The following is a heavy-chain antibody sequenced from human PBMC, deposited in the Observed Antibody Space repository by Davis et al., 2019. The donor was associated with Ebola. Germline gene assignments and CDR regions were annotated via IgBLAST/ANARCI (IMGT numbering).Heavy chain of an antibody. J-gene: IGHJ4*02. CDR2: INQDGSEK. CDR3: AREIEYYEILTGYFPY. D-gene: IGHD3-9*01. V-gene: IGHV3-7*03. CDR1: GFTSSTYW. Sequence: GESLKISCAASGFTSSTYWMNWVRQAPGKVLEWVANINQDGSEKYYVDSVKGRFTISRDNAKTSLYLQMNSLRAEDTAVYYCAREIEYYEILTGYFPYWGQGTLVTVSS.